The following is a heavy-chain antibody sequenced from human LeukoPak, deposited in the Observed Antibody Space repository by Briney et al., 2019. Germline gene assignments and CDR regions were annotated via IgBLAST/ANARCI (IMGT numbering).Heavy chain of an antibody. D-gene: IGHD3-9*01. CDR1: GFTFRKAW. CDR2: IKSKTDGGTT. Sequence: GSLRLSCGTFGFTFRKAWMSWVRQAPGKGLELVGRIKSKTDGGTTDYAAPVKGRFTISRDDSKNTLYLQMNSLKTEDTAVYYCTTSGLRYFDWSEKYYYYYYGMGVWGQGTTVTVSS. V-gene: IGHV3-15*01. CDR3: TTSGLRYFDWSEKYYYYYYGMGV. J-gene: IGHJ6*02.